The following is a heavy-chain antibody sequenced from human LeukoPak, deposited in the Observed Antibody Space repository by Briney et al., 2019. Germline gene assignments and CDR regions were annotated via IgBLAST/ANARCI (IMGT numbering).Heavy chain of an antibody. V-gene: IGHV3-48*01. CDR1: GFTFSSYS. J-gene: IGHJ4*02. CDR3: ARGYRSFDY. CDR2: ISSSSSSI. Sequence: PGGSLRLSCAASGFTFSSYSMNWVRQAPGKGLEWVSYISSSSSSIYYADSVKGRFTISRDNAKNSLYLQMNSLRAEDTAVYYCARGYRSFDYWGQGTLVTVSS. D-gene: IGHD3-16*02.